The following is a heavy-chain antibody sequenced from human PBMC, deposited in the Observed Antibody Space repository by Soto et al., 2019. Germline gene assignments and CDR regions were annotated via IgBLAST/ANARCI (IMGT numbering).Heavy chain of an antibody. CDR2: IDYSGST. D-gene: IGHD3-10*01. CDR3: ATGVTMVPAVLHPPPFAY. J-gene: IGHJ4*01. Sequence: QVQLQESGPGLVKPSQTLSLTCTVSGGSISSGGYYWSWIRQHPGKGLEWIGYIDYSGSTYYNPSLKSRVTTSVVPSTNQFSLELSSVTAADTAVYYCATGVTMVPAVLHPPPFAYWPHGTLFTVSS. CDR1: GGSISSGGYY. V-gene: IGHV4-31*03.